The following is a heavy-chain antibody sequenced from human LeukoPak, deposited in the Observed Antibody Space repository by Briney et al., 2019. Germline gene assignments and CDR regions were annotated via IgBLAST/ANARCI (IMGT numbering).Heavy chain of an antibody. Sequence: GGSLRLSCAASGFTVSSNYMIWVRQAPGMGLEWVANIKKDGREKYYVDSVKGRFTISRDNAKNSLYLQMNSLRAEDTAVYYCASLGNSYDFWSGYPLYYYYYMDVWGKGTTVTVSS. CDR3: ASLGNSYDFWSGYPLYYYYYMDV. CDR2: IKKDGREK. CDR1: GFTVSSNY. D-gene: IGHD3-3*01. V-gene: IGHV3-7*01. J-gene: IGHJ6*03.